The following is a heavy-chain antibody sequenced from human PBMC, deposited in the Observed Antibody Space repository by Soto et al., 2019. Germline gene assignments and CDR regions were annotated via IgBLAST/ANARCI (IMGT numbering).Heavy chain of an antibody. CDR3: ARYGSGSYFDY. J-gene: IGHJ4*02. V-gene: IGHV1-2*02. Sequence: ASVKVSCKASGYTFTGYYMHWVRQAPGQGPEWMGWINTNSGGTNYAQKFQGRVTMTRDTSITTAYMESSRLRSDDTAVYYCARYGSGSYFDYRGQGTLVTVSS. CDR1: GYTFTGYY. CDR2: INTNSGGT. D-gene: IGHD3-10*01.